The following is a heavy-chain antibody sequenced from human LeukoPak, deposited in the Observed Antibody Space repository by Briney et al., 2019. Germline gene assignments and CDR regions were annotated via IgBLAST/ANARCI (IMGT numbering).Heavy chain of an antibody. CDR1: GYTFTGYY. D-gene: IGHD2-8*01. CDR3: AREGDIVLMVTRGVPDY. Sequence: ASVKVSCKASGYTFTGYYIHWVRQAPGQGLEWMGWINPNSGGTHFAQKFQGRVTVTRDTSISTAYMELSRLRSDDTAVYYCAREGDIVLMVTRGVPDYWGQGTLVTVSS. CDR2: INPNSGGT. J-gene: IGHJ4*02. V-gene: IGHV1-2*02.